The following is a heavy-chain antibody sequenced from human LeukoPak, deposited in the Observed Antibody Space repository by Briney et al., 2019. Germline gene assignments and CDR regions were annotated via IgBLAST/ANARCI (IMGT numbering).Heavy chain of an antibody. D-gene: IGHD3-10*01. J-gene: IGHJ4*02. CDR2: ISGAGGST. CDR1: GFTFSNYA. V-gene: IGHV3-23*01. Sequence: GSLRLSCAASGFTFSNYAMSWVRQAPGKGVEWVSTISGAGGSTYYVDSVKGRFSISRDSSKNTVYLQMNSLRAEDTAVYYCARGFWQPLDYWGQGTLVTVSS. CDR3: ARGFWQPLDY.